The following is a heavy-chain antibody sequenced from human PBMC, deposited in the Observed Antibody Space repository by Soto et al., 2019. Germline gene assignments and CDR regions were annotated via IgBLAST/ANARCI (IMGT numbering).Heavy chain of an antibody. V-gene: IGHV4-31*03. CDR2: IYYSGST. J-gene: IGHJ4*02. D-gene: IGHD3-22*01. CDR1: GGSISSGGYY. Sequence: QVQLQETGPGLVKPSQTLSLTCTVSGGSISSGGYYWSWIRQHPGKGLEWIGYIYYSGSTYYNPSLKSRVTISVDTSKNQFSLKLSTVTAADTAVHYCASSVGSGYYYGFDYWGQETLVTVSS. CDR3: ASSVGSGYYYGFDY.